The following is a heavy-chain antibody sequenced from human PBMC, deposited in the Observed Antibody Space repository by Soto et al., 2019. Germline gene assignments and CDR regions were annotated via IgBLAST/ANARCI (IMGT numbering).Heavy chain of an antibody. CDR2: IYTSGST. V-gene: IGHV4-4*07. CDR1: GGSISSYY. J-gene: IGHJ4*02. Sequence: PSETLSLTCTVSGGSISSYYWSWIRQPAGKGLEWIGRIYTSGSTNYNPSLKSRVTMSVDTSKNQFSLKLSSVTAADTAVYYCARENSGPALPGLPQNFDYWGQGTLVTVSS. D-gene: IGHD5-12*01. CDR3: ARENSGPALPGLPQNFDY.